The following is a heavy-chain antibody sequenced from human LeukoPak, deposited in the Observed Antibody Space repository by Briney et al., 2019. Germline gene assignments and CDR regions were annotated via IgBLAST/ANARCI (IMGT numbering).Heavy chain of an antibody. J-gene: IGHJ6*03. CDR3: ASGSGSYRTPYYYMDV. CDR1: GFTVSSNY. CDR2: IYSGGST. Sequence: GGSLRLSCVASGFTVSSNYMSWVRQAPGKGLEWVSFIYSGGSTYYADSVKGRFTISRDNSKNTLYLQMNSLRAEDTAVYYCASGSGSYRTPYYYMDVWGTGTTVTVSS. V-gene: IGHV3-53*01. D-gene: IGHD3-10*01.